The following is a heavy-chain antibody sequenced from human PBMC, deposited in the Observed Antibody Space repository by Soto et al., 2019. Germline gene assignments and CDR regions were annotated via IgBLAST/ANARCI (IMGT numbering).Heavy chain of an antibody. J-gene: IGHJ4*02. CDR3: ARYQPYSTGYYYFDH. V-gene: IGHV1-18*01. D-gene: IGHD6-19*01. Sequence: QVQLVQSGAEVKKPGASVKVSCKTSGYNFTTYGVTWVRQAPGQGLEWMGWISGHNGNTNYAQTFQGRVTMTTDTSTTTAYMELRSLRSDDTAVYYCARYQPYSTGYYYFDHWGQGTLAIVTS. CDR2: ISGHNGNT. CDR1: GYNFTTYG.